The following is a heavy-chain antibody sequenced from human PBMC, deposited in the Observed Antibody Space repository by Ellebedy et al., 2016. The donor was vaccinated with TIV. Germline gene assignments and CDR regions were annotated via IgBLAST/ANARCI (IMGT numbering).Heavy chain of an antibody. Sequence: AASVKVSCKASGYIFSNYFLYWVRQAPGQGLEWMGIFNPSAGSTIYVQKFQGRVALTADTSTTTLYMELSSLRSEDTAVYYCARGGYGGNSGLPDYWGQGTHVTVSS. D-gene: IGHD4-23*01. V-gene: IGHV1-46*01. J-gene: IGHJ4*02. CDR1: GYIFSNYF. CDR2: FNPSAGST. CDR3: ARGGYGGNSGLPDY.